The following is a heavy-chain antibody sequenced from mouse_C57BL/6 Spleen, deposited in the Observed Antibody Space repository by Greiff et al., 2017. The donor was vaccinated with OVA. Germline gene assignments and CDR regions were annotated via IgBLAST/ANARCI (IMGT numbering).Heavy chain of an antibody. CDR1: GYTFTDYY. D-gene: IGHD2-1*01. J-gene: IGHJ2*01. CDR3: ARKAGIYYGNYAYFDY. V-gene: IGHV1-26*01. CDR2: INPNNGGT. Sequence: VQLQQSGPELVKPGASVKISCKASGYTFTDYYMNWVKQSHGKSLEWTGDINPNNGGTSYNQKFKGKATLTVDKSSSTAYMELRSLTSEDSAVYYCARKAGIYYGNYAYFDYWGQGTTLTVSS.